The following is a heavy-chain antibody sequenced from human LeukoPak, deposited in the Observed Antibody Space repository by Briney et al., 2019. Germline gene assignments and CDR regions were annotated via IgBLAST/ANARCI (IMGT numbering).Heavy chain of an antibody. Sequence: GGSLRLSCAASGLSFSNYAMSWVRQAPGKGLEWVSDIRTSSGRTYYADSVKGRFTISRDNSKNTLYLQMNSLRADDTALYYCARDSDFSDTLTFCGMDVWGKGTTVIVSS. D-gene: IGHD3/OR15-3a*01. CDR2: IRTSSGRT. V-gene: IGHV3-23*01. CDR3: ARDSDFSDTLTFCGMDV. CDR1: GLSFSNYA. J-gene: IGHJ6*04.